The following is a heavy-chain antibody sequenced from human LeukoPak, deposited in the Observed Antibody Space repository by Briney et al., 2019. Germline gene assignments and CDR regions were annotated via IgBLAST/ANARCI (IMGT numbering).Heavy chain of an antibody. V-gene: IGHV3-23*01. J-gene: IGHJ4*02. D-gene: IGHD6-19*01. CDR1: GFTFSSYA. CDR2: ISGSGGST. Sequence: GGSLRLSCVASGFTFSSYAMSWVRQAPGKGLEWVSAISGSGGSTYYADTVKGRFTISRDNSKNTLYLQMHSLRAEDTAVYYCAKDGTYSRGWEVDYLGQGTLVTVSS. CDR3: AKDGTYSRGWEVDY.